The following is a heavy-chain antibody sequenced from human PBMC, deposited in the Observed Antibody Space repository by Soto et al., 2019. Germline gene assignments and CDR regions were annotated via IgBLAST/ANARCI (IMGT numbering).Heavy chain of an antibody. Sequence: SVKVSCKASGGTFSSYAISWVRQAPGQGLEWMGGIIPSFGTASYAQKFQGRVTMTGDTSTSTVYMELSSLRSEDTAVYYCARKTYYYDSSGYSSRGDAFDIWGQGTMVTVSS. J-gene: IGHJ3*02. D-gene: IGHD3-22*01. CDR2: IIPSFGTA. CDR3: ARKTYYYDSSGYSSRGDAFDI. V-gene: IGHV1-69*06. CDR1: GGTFSSYA.